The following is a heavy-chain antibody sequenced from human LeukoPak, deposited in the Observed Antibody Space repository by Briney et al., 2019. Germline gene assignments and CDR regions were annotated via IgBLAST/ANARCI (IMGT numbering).Heavy chain of an antibody. CDR1: GFTFSSYD. J-gene: IGHJ4*02. CDR2: IRRGVGST. CDR3: VRDRGTYRPIDY. Sequence: GGSLRLSCAASGFTFSSYDLSWVRQAPGKGLECVSAIRRGVGSTYYADSVKGRFTISRDNAQNSLYLQMNSLRAEDTAIYYCVRDRGTYRPIDYWGQGTLVTVSS. D-gene: IGHD1-26*01. V-gene: IGHV3-23*01.